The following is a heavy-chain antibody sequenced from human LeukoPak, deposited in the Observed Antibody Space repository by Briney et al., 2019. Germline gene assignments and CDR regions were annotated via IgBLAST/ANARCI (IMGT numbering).Heavy chain of an antibody. CDR3: ARAVAEYSSSLPLY. CDR1: GFTFSSYA. V-gene: IGHV3-30-3*01. D-gene: IGHD6-13*01. J-gene: IGHJ4*02. Sequence: GGSLRLSCAASGFTFSSYAMHWVRQAPGQGLEWVAVISYDGSNKYYADSVKGRFTISRDNSKNTLYLQMNSLRAEDTAVYYCARAVAEYSSSLPLYWGQGTLVTVSS. CDR2: ISYDGSNK.